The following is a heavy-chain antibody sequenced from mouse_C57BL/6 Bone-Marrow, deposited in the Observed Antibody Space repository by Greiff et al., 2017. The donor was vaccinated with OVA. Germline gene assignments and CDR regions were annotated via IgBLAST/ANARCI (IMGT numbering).Heavy chain of an antibody. V-gene: IGHV3-6*01. Sequence: EVKLMESGPGLVKPSQSLSLTCSVTGYSITSGYYWNWIRQFPGNKLEWMGYISYDGSNNYNPSLKNRISITRDTSKNQFFLKLNSVTTEDTATYYCARLGRGYAMDYWGQGTSVTVSS. D-gene: IGHD4-1*01. J-gene: IGHJ4*01. CDR3: ARLGRGYAMDY. CDR2: ISYDGSN. CDR1: GYSITSGYY.